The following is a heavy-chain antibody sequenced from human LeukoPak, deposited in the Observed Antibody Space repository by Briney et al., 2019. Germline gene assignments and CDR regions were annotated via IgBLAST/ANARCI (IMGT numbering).Heavy chain of an antibody. Sequence: PSETLSLTCAVYGGSFSGYYWSWIRQPPGKGLEWIGEINHSGSTNYNPPLKSRVTISVDTSKNQFSLKLSSVTAADTAVYYCARGRETGTVQGWFDPWGQGTLVTVSS. CDR1: GGSFSGYY. J-gene: IGHJ5*02. CDR3: ARGRETGTVQGWFDP. CDR2: INHSGST. V-gene: IGHV4-34*01. D-gene: IGHD1-1*01.